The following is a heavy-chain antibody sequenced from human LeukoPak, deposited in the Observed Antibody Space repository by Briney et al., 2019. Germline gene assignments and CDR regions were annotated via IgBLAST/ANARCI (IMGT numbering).Heavy chain of an antibody. Sequence: GGSLRLSCAASGFTLSSFGIHWVRQAPGKGLEWEAVIWFDGSNKYYADYVKGRFTISRDNSKNTLYLQMNRLRAEDTAVYYCVRETLQDSGRQGYFDYWGQGTLVTVSS. CDR2: IWFDGSNK. V-gene: IGHV3-33*01. CDR1: GFTLSSFG. CDR3: VRETLQDSGRQGYFDY. J-gene: IGHJ4*02. D-gene: IGHD1-26*01.